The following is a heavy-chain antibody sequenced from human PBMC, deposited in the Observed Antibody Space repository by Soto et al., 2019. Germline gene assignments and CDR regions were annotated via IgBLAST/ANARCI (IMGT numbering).Heavy chain of an antibody. CDR1: GSSFSNFY. J-gene: IGHJ4*02. CDR2: IYTSGAT. V-gene: IGHV4-4*07. CDR3: ARGGIQLSYAFDY. Sequence: QVQLQESGPRLVKPSETLSLTCSVSGSSFSNFYWSWIRQPAGKGLEWIGRIYTSGATSYNPSLKSRVTMSVDTSQTQMSLSMRSVTAADTAVYFCARGGIQLSYAFDYWGPGILVTVSS. D-gene: IGHD1-1*01.